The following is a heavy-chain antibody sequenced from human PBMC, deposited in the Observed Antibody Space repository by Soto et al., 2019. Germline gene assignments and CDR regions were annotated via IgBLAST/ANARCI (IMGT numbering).Heavy chain of an antibody. J-gene: IGHJ6*03. Sequence: PSETLSLTCTVSGGSISSYYWSWIRQPPGKGLEWIGYIYYSGSTNYNPSLKSRVTISVDTSKNQFSLKLSSVTAADTAVYYCARGYCSGGSCYYYYMDVWGEATTVTVSS. D-gene: IGHD2-15*01. CDR3: ARGYCSGGSCYYYYMDV. CDR1: GGSISSYY. V-gene: IGHV4-59*08. CDR2: IYYSGST.